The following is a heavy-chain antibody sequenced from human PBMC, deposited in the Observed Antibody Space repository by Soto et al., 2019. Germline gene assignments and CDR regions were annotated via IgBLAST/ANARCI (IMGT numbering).Heavy chain of an antibody. J-gene: IGHJ4*02. D-gene: IGHD3-3*01. CDR2: IFYSDSF. V-gene: IGHV4-31*03. CDR1: GGSISSGGSY. CDR3: ARAPETPPIFGVVRPYFFDF. Sequence: QVQLQESGPGLVKSSQTLSLTCTVSGGSISSGGSYWSWIRQRPGKGLEWIGYIFYSDSFYYTPSPNGRVVILADTSKNQFTLKLSSVTDADTAVYYCARAPETPPIFGVVRPYFFDFWGKGTLVTVSS.